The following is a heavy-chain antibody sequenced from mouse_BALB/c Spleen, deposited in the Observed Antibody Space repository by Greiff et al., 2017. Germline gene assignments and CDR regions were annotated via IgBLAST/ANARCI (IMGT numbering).Heavy chain of an antibody. CDR3: ARDDGLAWFAY. V-gene: IGHV14-3*02. Sequence: VQLKESGAELVKPGASVKLSCTASGFNIKDTYMHWVKQRPEQGLEWIGRIDPANGNTKYDPKFQGKATITADTSSNTAYLQLSSLTSEDTAVYYCARDDGLAWFAYWGQGTLVTVSA. CDR2: IDPANGNT. CDR1: GFNIKDTY. D-gene: IGHD2-3*01. J-gene: IGHJ3*01.